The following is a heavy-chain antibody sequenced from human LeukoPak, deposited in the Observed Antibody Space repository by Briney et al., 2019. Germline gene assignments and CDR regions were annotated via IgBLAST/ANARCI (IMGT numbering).Heavy chain of an antibody. D-gene: IGHD6-19*01. J-gene: IGHJ4*02. CDR1: GGSISSYY. V-gene: IGHV4-4*07. CDR2: IYTSGST. CDR3: ARAEYSSGWYWFYFDY. Sequence: SETLSLTCTVSGGSISSYYWSWIRQPAGKGLEWIGRIYTSGSTNYNPSLKSRVTMSVDTSKNQFSLKLSSVTAADTAVYYCARAEYSSGWYWFYFDYWGQGTLVTVSS.